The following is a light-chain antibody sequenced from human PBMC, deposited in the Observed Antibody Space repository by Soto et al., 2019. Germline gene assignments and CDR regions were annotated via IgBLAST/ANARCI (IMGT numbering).Light chain of an antibody. Sequence: DIQMTQSPSTLSASVGDRVTITCRASQSISSWLAWYQQKPGKAPKLLIYEASNLETGVPSRFSGSGSGTEFTLTISSLQPDDFATYYCQQYNSYSTTFGQGTRLEIK. V-gene: IGKV1-5*03. J-gene: IGKJ5*01. CDR2: EAS. CDR1: QSISSW. CDR3: QQYNSYSTT.